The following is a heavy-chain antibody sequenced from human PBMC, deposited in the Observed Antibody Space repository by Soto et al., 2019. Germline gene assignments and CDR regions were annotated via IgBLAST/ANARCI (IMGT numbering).Heavy chain of an antibody. V-gene: IGHV2-5*02. CDR3: AHSRCGGDCLQSSSSHYYYGMDV. Sequence: QITLKESGPTLVRPTQTLTLTCTFSGFSLSTSGVGVGWIRQPPGKALEWLALIYWDDDKRYSPSLKSRLTITKDTSKNQVVLTMTNMDPVDTATYYCAHSRCGGDCLQSSSSHYYYGMDVWGQGTTVTVSS. D-gene: IGHD2-21*02. CDR2: IYWDDDK. CDR1: GFSLSTSGVG. J-gene: IGHJ6*02.